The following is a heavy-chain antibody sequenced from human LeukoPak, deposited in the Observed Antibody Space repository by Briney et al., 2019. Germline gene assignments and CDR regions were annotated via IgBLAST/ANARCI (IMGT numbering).Heavy chain of an antibody. Sequence: GILLRLSWATTASSLRSDCMHLVRQAPRKRLEWVAVISYDGSNKYYADSVKGRFTISRDNSKNTLYLQMNSLRAEDTAVYYCAKDGYGDYGEVFDYWGQGTLVTVSS. J-gene: IGHJ4*02. CDR1: ASSLRSDC. D-gene: IGHD4-17*01. CDR2: ISYDGSNK. V-gene: IGHV3-30*18. CDR3: AKDGYGDYGEVFDY.